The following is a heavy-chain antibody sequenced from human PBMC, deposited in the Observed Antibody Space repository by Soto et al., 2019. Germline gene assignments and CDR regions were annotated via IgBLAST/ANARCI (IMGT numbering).Heavy chain of an antibody. D-gene: IGHD3-10*01. V-gene: IGHV3-48*03. CDR2: ISSSGSTI. Sequence: EVQLVESGGGLVQPGGSLRLSCAASGFTFSSYEMNWVRQAPGKGLEWVSSISSSGSTIYYAASVKGRFTISRDNAKNSLYLQMNSLRAEDTAVYYCARGGVRGALGYWGQGTLVTVSS. CDR3: ARGGVRGALGY. CDR1: GFTFSSYE. J-gene: IGHJ4*02.